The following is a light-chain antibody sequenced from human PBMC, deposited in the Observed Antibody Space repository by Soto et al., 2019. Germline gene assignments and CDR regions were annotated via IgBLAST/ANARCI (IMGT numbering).Light chain of an antibody. Sequence: PGRLSLSPGKRAALSCGASQWVSSGYFAWYQQKPGQAPRLLIYGASTRATGSPARFSGSGSGTEFPPTPSSLPSEDFAVYYWQQHNNWPPSAFGQGTRLEIK. V-gene: IGKV3-15*01. J-gene: IGKJ5*01. CDR2: GAS. CDR1: QWVSSGY. CDR3: QQHNNWPPSA.